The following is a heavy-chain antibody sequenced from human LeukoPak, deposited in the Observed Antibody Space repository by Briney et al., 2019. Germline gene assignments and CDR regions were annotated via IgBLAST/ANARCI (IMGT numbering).Heavy chain of an antibody. CDR2: IYSADST. D-gene: IGHD1-1*01. CDR3: AKVWAGAKLEDFDY. V-gene: IGHV3-53*01. J-gene: IGHJ4*02. CDR1: GFTVTSTF. Sequence: GGSLRLSCAASGFTVTSTFMGWVRQAPGKGPECVSVIYSADSTYYADSVKGRFTISRDSSKNTLDLEMNNLRAEDTAIYYCAKVWAGAKLEDFDYWGQGTLVTVSS.